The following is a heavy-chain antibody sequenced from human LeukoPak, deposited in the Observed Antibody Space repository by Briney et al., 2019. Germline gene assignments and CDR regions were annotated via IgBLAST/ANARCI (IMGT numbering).Heavy chain of an antibody. J-gene: IGHJ5*02. V-gene: IGHV4-61*08. CDR3: ARGGDGLRYFDWLFLGFDP. CDR2: IYYSGST. Sequence: PSQTLSLTCTVSGDSLSNGGYYWSWLRQPPGKGLEWIGYIYYSGSTNYNPSLKSRVTISVDTSKNQFSLKLSSVTAADTAVYYCARGGDGLRYFDWLFLGFDPWGQGTLVTVSS. D-gene: IGHD3-9*01. CDR1: GDSLSNGGYY.